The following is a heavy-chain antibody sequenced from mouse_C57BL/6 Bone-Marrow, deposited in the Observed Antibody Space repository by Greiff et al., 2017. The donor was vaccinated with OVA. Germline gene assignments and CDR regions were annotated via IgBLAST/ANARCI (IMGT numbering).Heavy chain of an antibody. CDR2: IDPENGDT. Sequence: VQLQQSGAELVRPGASVKLSCTASGFNIKDDYMHWVKQRPEQGLEWIGWIDPENGDTDSASKFQGKATITADKSSTTAYLQLSRLTSEDTAVYYCTALTSVVGGENYFDYWGQGTTLTVSS. V-gene: IGHV14-4*01. J-gene: IGHJ2*01. CDR3: TALTSVVGGENYFDY. D-gene: IGHD1-1*01. CDR1: GFNIKDDY.